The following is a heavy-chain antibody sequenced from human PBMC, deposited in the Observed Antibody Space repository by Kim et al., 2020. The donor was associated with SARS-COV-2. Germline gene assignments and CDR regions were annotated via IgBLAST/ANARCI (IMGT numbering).Heavy chain of an antibody. CDR3: ARISYGSGSYYPDY. V-gene: IGHV1-3*01. J-gene: IGHJ4*02. Sequence: ASVKVSCKASGYTFTSDTIHWVRQAPGQRLEGMGWINAGNGHTKYSQKFQGRVTITRDTFASTAYMELSSLRSEDTVVYYCARISYGSGSYYPDYWGQGT. CDR1: GYTFTSDT. CDR2: INAGNGHT. D-gene: IGHD3-10*01.